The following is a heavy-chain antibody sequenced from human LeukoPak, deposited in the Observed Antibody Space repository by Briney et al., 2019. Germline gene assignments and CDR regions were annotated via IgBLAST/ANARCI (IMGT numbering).Heavy chain of an antibody. CDR2: ISSSGSTI. CDR3: AREPDYYDSSGYYLPPVY. D-gene: IGHD3-22*01. CDR1: GFTFSNAW. J-gene: IGHJ4*02. Sequence: GGSLRLSCAASGFTFSNAWMSWIRQAPGKGLEWVSYISSSGSTIYYADSVKGRFTISRDNAKNSLYLQMNSLRAEDTAVYYCAREPDYYDSSGYYLPPVYWGQGTLVTVSS. V-gene: IGHV3-11*01.